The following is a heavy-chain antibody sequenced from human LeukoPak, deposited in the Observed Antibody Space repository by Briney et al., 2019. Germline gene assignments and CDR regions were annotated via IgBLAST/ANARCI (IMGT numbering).Heavy chain of an antibody. CDR3: ASDGELRGYPLEG. J-gene: IGHJ4*02. D-gene: IGHD3-22*01. Sequence: ASVKVSCKASGYTFTGYYMHWVRQAPGQGLEWMGWINPNSGGTNYAQRFQGRVTMTRDTSISTAYMELSRLRSNDTAVYYCASDGELRGYPLEGWGQGTLVTVSS. CDR2: INPNSGGT. V-gene: IGHV1-2*02. CDR1: GYTFTGYY.